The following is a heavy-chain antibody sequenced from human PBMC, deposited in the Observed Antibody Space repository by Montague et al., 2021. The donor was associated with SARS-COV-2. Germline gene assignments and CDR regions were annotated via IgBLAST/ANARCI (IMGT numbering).Heavy chain of an antibody. Sequence: SLRLSCAASGFTFSGYWMTWVRQAPGKGLEWVANIKEDGSEKYYVDSVKGRFTISRDNAKNSLSLQMNSLRAEDTAVYYCARTGYFASGNYVWGQGTLVTVSS. CDR3: ARTGYFASGNYV. J-gene: IGHJ4*02. D-gene: IGHD3-10*01. CDR2: IKEDGSEK. CDR1: GFTFSGYW. V-gene: IGHV3-7*01.